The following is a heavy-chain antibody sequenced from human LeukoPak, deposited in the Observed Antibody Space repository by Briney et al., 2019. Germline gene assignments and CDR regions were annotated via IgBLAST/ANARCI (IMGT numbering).Heavy chain of an antibody. J-gene: IGHJ4*02. V-gene: IGHV4-4*02. CDR2: VNLQGST. CDR1: GGSISNTNW. CDR3: AREGGPYRPLDY. Sequence: SGTLSLTCGVSGGSISNTNWWTWVHQPPGKGLEWIGEVNLQGSTNYDSSLKSRVAISVDKSENHISLKLTSVTAADTAVYYCAREGGPYRPLDYSGQGTLVTVAS.